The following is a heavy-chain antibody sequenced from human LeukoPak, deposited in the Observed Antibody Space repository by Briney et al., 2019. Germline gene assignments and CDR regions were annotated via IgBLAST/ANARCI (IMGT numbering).Heavy chain of an antibody. D-gene: IGHD3-22*01. CDR1: GGSVSSGSYY. Sequence: PSETLSLTCTVSGGSVSSGSYYWGWIRQPPGKGLEWIGNIYYSGSTYYNPSLRSRVTISVDTSKNQFSLKLSSVTAAYTAVYYCAKRGYYDSRGYYDYWGQGTLVTVSS. V-gene: IGHV4-39*01. CDR3: AKRGYYDSRGYYDY. CDR2: IYYSGST. J-gene: IGHJ4*02.